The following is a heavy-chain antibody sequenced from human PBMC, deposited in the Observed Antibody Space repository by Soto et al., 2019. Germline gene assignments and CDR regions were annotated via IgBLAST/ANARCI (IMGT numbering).Heavy chain of an antibody. CDR3: TRDLSHDCGP. CDR1: GFTFSDYW. D-gene: IGHD2-21*01. CDR2: MNPDGSEQ. Sequence: EVHLVESGGAVVQPGGSLRLSCAASGFTFSDYWMTWVRQTPGKGLEGVANMNPDGSEQYYLDSVKGRFTISRDNAKNSLYLQMNNPGGEDTAVYYCTRDLSHDCGPWGQGTQVIVSS. V-gene: IGHV3-7*04. J-gene: IGHJ5*02.